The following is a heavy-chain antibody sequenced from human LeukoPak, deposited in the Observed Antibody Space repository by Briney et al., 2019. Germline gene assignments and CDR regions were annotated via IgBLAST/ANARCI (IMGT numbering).Heavy chain of an antibody. CDR2: INHSGST. J-gene: IGHJ6*03. CDR1: GASSGGYY. V-gene: IGHV4-34*01. CDR3: ARGGRGGPLVWYYYYYYMDV. Sequence: TLSLTCALYGASSGGYYGGWIRQPPGKGREWIGEINHSGSTNYNPCLKSRVTISLDTSKNQFYLTLSSVTVADTGVYYCARGGRGGPLVWYYYYYYMDVWGKETTVTVSS. D-gene: IGHD3-10*01.